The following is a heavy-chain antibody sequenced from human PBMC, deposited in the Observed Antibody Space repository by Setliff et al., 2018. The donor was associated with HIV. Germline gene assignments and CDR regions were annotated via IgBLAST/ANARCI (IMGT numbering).Heavy chain of an antibody. CDR3: ARLWSYDYVWGSYRPVDY. CDR2: IKSDGGST. D-gene: IGHD3-16*02. J-gene: IGHJ4*02. CDR1: GITFSRYA. V-gene: IGHV3-64*02. Sequence: GGSLRLSCAASGITFSRYAMHWVRQAPGKGLEYVSGIKSDGGSTYYADSVKGRFTISRDNAKNTLYLQMNSLRAEDTGVYYCARLWSYDYVWGSYRPVDYWGRGTLVTVSS.